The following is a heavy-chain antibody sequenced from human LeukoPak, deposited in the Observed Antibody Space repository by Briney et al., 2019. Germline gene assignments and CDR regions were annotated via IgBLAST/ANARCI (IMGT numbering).Heavy chain of an antibody. J-gene: IGHJ4*02. V-gene: IGHV3-21*01. CDR3: ATDGRSSGWYGFDY. CDR2: ITSPVGRM. CDR1: GFTFSTYS. Sequence: GRSLRLSCAASGFTFSTYSMNCVRHAPGKGLESVSSITSPVGRMYYADSLKGRITISRDNARSTLYLQMNSLRAEDTAVYYCATDGRSSGWYGFDYWGQGILVTVSS. D-gene: IGHD6-19*01.